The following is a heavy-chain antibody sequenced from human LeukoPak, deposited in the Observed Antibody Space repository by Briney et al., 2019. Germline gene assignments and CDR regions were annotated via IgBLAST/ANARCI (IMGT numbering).Heavy chain of an antibody. Sequence: SQTLSLTCTVSGGSISGCDYYWSWIRQPPGKGLEWIGYIYYSGSTYYNPTLKSRVTISVDTSKNQFYLKLSSVTAAGTAVYYCARGMFHFDYWGQGTLVTVSS. D-gene: IGHD3-10*02. CDR1: GGSISGCDYY. V-gene: IGHV4-30-4*08. CDR3: ARGMFHFDY. J-gene: IGHJ4*02. CDR2: IYYSGST.